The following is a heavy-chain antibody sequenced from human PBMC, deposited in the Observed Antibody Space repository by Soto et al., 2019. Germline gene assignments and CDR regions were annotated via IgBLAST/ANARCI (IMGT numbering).Heavy chain of an antibody. CDR2: ITYSGST. CDR1: GGSISSSAYY. Sequence: SETLSLTCTVSGGSISSSAYYWGWIRQPPGKGLEWIGTITYSGSTYYNPSLKSRVTISIDTSKNQFSLQLSSVTAADTAVYYCARTFKSLTTVTTPHNWFDPWGQGTLVTVSS. D-gene: IGHD4-17*01. J-gene: IGHJ5*02. V-gene: IGHV4-39*01. CDR3: ARTFKSLTTVTTPHNWFDP.